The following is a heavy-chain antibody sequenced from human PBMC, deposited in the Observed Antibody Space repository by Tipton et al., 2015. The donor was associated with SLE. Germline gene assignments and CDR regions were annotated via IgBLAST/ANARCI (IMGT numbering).Heavy chain of an antibody. J-gene: IGHJ4*02. CDR2: ISYDGSNK. CDR3: AGGLLWFREPFDY. CDR1: GFTFSSYA. D-gene: IGHD3-10*01. Sequence: SLRLSCAASGFTFSSYAMHWVRQAPGKGLEWVAVISYDGSNKYYADSVKGRFTISRDNSKNTLYLQMNSLRAEDTAVYYCAGGLLWFREPFDYWGRGTLVTVSS. V-gene: IGHV3-30*04.